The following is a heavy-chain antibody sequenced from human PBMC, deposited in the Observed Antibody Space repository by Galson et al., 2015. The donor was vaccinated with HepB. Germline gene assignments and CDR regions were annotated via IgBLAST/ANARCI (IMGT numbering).Heavy chain of an antibody. CDR3: ARDIPPAGYYYYGMDV. CDR1: GFTFSSYA. J-gene: IGHJ6*02. CDR2: ISYDGSNK. V-gene: IGHV3-30*04. Sequence: SLRLSCAASGFTFSSYAMHWVRQAPGKGLEWVAVISYDGSNKYYADSVKGRFTISRDNSKNTLYLQMNSLRAEDTAVYYCARDIPPAGYYYYGMDVWGQGTTVTVSS.